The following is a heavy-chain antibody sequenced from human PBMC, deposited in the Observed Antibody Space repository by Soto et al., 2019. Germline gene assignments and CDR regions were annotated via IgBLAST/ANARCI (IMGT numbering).Heavy chain of an antibody. V-gene: IGHV3-66*01. J-gene: IGHJ4*02. Sequence: EVQLVESGGGLVQPGGSLRLSCAASGFTVSSNYMSWVRQAPGKGLEWVSVIYSGGSTYYADSVKGRFTITRDSSKNTRDPQMNSLRAGDTAVYYCTRGGTMALDYWGQGTLVTVSS. CDR3: TRGGTMALDY. CDR2: IYSGGST. CDR1: GFTVSSNY. D-gene: IGHD3-10*01.